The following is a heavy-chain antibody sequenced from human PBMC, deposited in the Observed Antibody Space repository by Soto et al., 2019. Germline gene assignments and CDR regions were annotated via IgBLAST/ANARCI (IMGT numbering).Heavy chain of an antibody. Sequence: LGESLKISCKGSGYSFTSYWIGWVRQMPGKGLEWMGIIYPGDSDTRYSPSFQGQVTISADKSISTAYLQWSSLKASDTAMYYCARPARPYDVGPPTQTTYYFGYWGQGTLVTVSS. CDR1: GYSFTSYW. CDR2: IYPGDSDT. J-gene: IGHJ4*02. D-gene: IGHD1-1*01. CDR3: ARPARPYDVGPPTQTTYYFGY. V-gene: IGHV5-51*01.